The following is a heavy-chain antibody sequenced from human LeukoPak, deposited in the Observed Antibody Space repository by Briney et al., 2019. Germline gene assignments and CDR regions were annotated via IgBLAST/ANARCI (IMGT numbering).Heavy chain of an antibody. J-gene: IGHJ4*02. D-gene: IGHD2-15*01. Sequence: TETRSLTCTVPGGSIGTYFWSWIRQPAGKGLEWIGRIYTSGSTSYNPSLKSRVTMSVDTSKNQFSLRLSSVTAADTAVYYCARDPTYCSGGSCYGYYFDYWGQGTLVTVSS. CDR1: GGSIGTYF. CDR2: IYTSGST. CDR3: ARDPTYCSGGSCYGYYFDY. V-gene: IGHV4-4*07.